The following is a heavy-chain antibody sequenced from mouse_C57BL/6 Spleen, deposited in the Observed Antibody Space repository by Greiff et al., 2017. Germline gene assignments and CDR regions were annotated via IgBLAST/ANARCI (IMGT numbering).Heavy chain of an antibody. Sequence: EVQLQESGGGLVQPKGSLKLSCAASGFSFNTYAMNWVRQAPGKGLEWVARIRSKSNNYATYYADSVKDRFTISRDDSESMLYLQMNNLKTEDTAMYYCVRHGGSGSSYGFAYWGQGTLVTVSA. D-gene: IGHD1-1*01. J-gene: IGHJ3*01. CDR1: GFSFNTYA. CDR2: IRSKSNNYAT. CDR3: VRHGGSGSSYGFAY. V-gene: IGHV10-1*01.